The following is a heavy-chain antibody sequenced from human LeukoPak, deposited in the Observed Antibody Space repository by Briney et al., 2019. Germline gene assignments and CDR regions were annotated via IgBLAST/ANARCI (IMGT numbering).Heavy chain of an antibody. J-gene: IGHJ3*02. D-gene: IGHD3-22*01. CDR2: ISSSGSTI. Sequence: GGSLRLSCAASGFTFSDYYMSWIRQAPGKGLEWVSYISSSGSTIYYADSVKGRFTISRDNAKNSLYLQMNSLRAEDTAVYYCGLAPITMIEEKDAFDIWGQGTMVTVSS. CDR3: GLAPITMIEEKDAFDI. V-gene: IGHV3-11*01. CDR1: GFTFSDYY.